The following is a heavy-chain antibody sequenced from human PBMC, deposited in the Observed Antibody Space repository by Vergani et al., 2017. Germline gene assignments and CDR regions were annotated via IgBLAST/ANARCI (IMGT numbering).Heavy chain of an antibody. J-gene: IGHJ6*03. CDR1: GGTFSSYA. V-gene: IGHV1-69*01. D-gene: IGHD5-12*01. Sequence: QVQLVQSGAEVKKPGSSVKVSCKASGGTFSSYAISWVRQAPGQGPEWMGGIIPIFGTANYAQKFQGRVTMTADESTSTAYMELSSLRSEDTAVYYCARGEGIYSGYDSDYYYYYMDVWGKGTTVTVSS. CDR3: ARGEGIYSGYDSDYYYYYMDV. CDR2: IIPIFGTA.